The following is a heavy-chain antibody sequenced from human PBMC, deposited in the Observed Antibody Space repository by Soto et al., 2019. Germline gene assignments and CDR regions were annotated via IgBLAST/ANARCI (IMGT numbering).Heavy chain of an antibody. V-gene: IGHV4-59*01. Sequence: PSETLSLTCTVSGGAISSYYWSWIRQPPGKGLEWIGYIYYSGSTNYNPSLKSRVTISVDTSKNQFSLKLNSVTAADTAVYYCARAGTRGYWFDPWGQGTPVTVSS. CDR3: ARAGTRGYWFDP. J-gene: IGHJ5*02. D-gene: IGHD6-13*01. CDR2: IYYSGST. CDR1: GGAISSYY.